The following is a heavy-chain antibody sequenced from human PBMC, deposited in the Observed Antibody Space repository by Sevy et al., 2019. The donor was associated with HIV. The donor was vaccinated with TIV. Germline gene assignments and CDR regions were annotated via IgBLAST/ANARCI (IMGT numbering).Heavy chain of an antibody. J-gene: IGHJ4*02. D-gene: IGHD6-13*01. CDR1: GFTFSTYS. CDR2: ISSRSSHI. Sequence: GGSLRLSCAASGFTFSTYSMNWVRQAPGKGLEWVSSISSRSSHIYYADSVKGRFTVSRDNAKNSVYLQMNSLRAEDTAMYYCTRARGGVAASGDYWGRGTLVTVSS. V-gene: IGHV3-21*06. CDR3: TRARGGVAASGDY.